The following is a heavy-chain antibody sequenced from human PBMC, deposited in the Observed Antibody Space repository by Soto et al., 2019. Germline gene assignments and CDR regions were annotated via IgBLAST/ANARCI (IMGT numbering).Heavy chain of an antibody. D-gene: IGHD2-15*01. CDR1: GGSSSGGGYY. J-gene: IGHJ5*02. CDR3: ARVSAATHNWFDP. V-gene: IGHV4-31*03. CDR2: IYYSGST. Sequence: TLSLRYTVAGGSSSGGGYYWSWIRQHPGKGLEWIGYIYYSGSTYYNPSLKSRVTISVDTSKNQFSLKLSSVTAADTAVYYCARVSAATHNWFDPWGQGTLVTVSS.